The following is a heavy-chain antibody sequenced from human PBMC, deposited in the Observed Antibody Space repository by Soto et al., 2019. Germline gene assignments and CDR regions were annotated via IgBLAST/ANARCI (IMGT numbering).Heavy chain of an antibody. CDR3: AKGRYYDSSGYYSGDAFDI. J-gene: IGHJ3*02. Sequence: QVQLVESGGGVVQPGRSLRLSCAASGFTFSSYGMHWVRQAPGKGLEWVAVISYDGSNKYYADSVKGRFTISRDNSKNTLYLQMNSLRAEDTAVYYCAKGRYYDSSGYYSGDAFDIWGQGTMVTVSS. CDR2: ISYDGSNK. CDR1: GFTFSSYG. V-gene: IGHV3-30*18. D-gene: IGHD3-22*01.